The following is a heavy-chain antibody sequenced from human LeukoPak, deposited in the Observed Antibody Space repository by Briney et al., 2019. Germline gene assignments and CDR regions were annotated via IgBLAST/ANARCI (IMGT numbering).Heavy chain of an antibody. CDR1: GYTFTGYY. CDR3: ARVTNALYYYYYYMDV. V-gene: IGHV1-2*02. Sequence: GASVKVSCKASGYTFTGYYMHWVRQAPGQGLEWMGWINPNSGGTNYAQKFQGRVTMTTDTSTSTAYMELRSLRSDDTAVYYCARVTNALYYYYYYMDVWGKGTTVTVSS. CDR2: INPNSGGT. D-gene: IGHD2-8*01. J-gene: IGHJ6*03.